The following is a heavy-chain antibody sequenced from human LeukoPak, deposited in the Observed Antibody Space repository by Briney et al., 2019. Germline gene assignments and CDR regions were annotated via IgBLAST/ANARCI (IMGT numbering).Heavy chain of an antibody. CDR3: ARDSIRCSSTSCYTRGWFDP. CDR2: ISGSGGST. J-gene: IGHJ5*02. CDR1: GFTFSSYA. Sequence: GGSLRLSCAASGFTFSSYAMSWVRQAPGKGLEWVSAISGSGGSTYYADSVKGRFTISRDNSKNTLYLQMNSLRAEDTAVYYCARDSIRCSSTSCYTRGWFDPWGQGTLVTVSS. V-gene: IGHV3-23*01. D-gene: IGHD2-2*02.